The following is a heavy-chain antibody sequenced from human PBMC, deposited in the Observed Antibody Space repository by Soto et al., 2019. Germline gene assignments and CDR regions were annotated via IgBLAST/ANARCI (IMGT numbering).Heavy chain of an antibody. V-gene: IGHV3-23*01. D-gene: IGHD6-6*01. CDR3: AKDLARLPPWGYGMDV. CDR1: GFTFSSYA. Sequence: EVQLLESGGGLVQPGGSLRLSCAASGFTFSSYAMSWVRQAPGKGLEWVSAISGSGGSTYYADSVKGRFTISRDNSKNTLYLQMNSLRAEDTAVYYCAKDLARLPPWGYGMDVWGQGTTVTVSS. CDR2: ISGSGGST. J-gene: IGHJ6*02.